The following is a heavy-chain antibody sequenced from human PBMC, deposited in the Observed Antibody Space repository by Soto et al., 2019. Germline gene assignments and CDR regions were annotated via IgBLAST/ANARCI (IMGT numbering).Heavy chain of an antibody. CDR2: INPNSGGT. CDR3: ARGWLGILTGYWDNWFDP. J-gene: IGHJ5*02. Sequence: QVQLVQSGAEVKKPGASVKVSCKASGYTFTGYYMHWVRQAPGQGLEWMGWINPNSGGTNYAQKFQGWVTMTRDTAISTAYMELSRLRSDDTAVYYCARGWLGILTGYWDNWFDPWGQGTLVTVSS. CDR1: GYTFTGYY. V-gene: IGHV1-2*04. D-gene: IGHD3-9*01.